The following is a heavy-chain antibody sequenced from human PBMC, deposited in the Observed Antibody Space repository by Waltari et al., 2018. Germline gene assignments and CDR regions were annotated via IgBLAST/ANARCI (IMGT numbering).Heavy chain of an antibody. Sequence: QLQLQGSGPGLVKPSETLSLTCPVSGRSIISSCYYWGWIRQPPGKGLEWIGSIYYSGSTDYNPFLKSRVNISVDTSKNQFSLKLSAVTAADTAVYYCARLRVLRYVGPPSASCGQGTLVTVSS. CDR3: ARLRVLRYVGPPSAS. D-gene: IGHD3-9*01. CDR2: IYYSGST. V-gene: IGHV4-39*01. CDR1: GRSIISSCYY. J-gene: IGHJ4*02.